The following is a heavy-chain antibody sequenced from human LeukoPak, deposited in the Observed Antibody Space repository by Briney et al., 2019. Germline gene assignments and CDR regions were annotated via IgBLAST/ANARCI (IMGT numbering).Heavy chain of an antibody. J-gene: IGHJ3*02. CDR2: IYTSGST. V-gene: IGHV4-4*07. CDR3: ARDRDSPGYYYDSSATDAFDI. Sequence: SETLSLTCTVSGGSISSYYWSWIRQPAGKGLEWIGRIYTSGSTNYNPSLKSRVTMSVDTSKNQFSLKLSSVTAADTAVYYCARDRDSPGYYYDSSATDAFDIWGQGTMVTVSS. CDR1: GGSISSYY. D-gene: IGHD3-22*01.